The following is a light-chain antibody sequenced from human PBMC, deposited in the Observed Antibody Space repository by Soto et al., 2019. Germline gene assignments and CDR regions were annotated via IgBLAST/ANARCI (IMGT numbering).Light chain of an antibody. V-gene: IGKV3-11*01. CDR2: DAS. CDR3: QQRSNWPPYMYT. CDR1: QSVSSY. J-gene: IGKJ2*01. Sequence: EIVLTQSPATLSLSPGERATLSCRASQSVSSYLAWYQQKPGQAPRLLIYDASNRATGIPARFSGSGSGTDFTLTIGSLEPEDFAVYYCQQRSNWPPYMYTFGQGTKLEIK.